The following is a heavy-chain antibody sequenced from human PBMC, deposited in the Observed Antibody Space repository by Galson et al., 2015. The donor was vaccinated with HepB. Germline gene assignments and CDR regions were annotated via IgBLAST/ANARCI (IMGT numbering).Heavy chain of an antibody. V-gene: IGHV3-23*01. J-gene: IGHJ3*02. CDR2: FSGTVNET. Sequence: SLRLSCAASGFTFSIYDMSWVRQDPGKGLEWVSAFSGTVNETFYADSVKGRFTVSRDNSKSTLYLQMNSLRAEDTAVYYCAKIGGQHLVSSGDGFDILGGQGTMVTVSS. CDR3: AKIGGQHLVSSGDGFDI. CDR1: GFTFSIYD. D-gene: IGHD3-3*02.